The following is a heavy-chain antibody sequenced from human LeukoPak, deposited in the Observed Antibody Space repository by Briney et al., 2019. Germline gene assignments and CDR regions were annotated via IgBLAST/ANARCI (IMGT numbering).Heavy chain of an antibody. CDR2: ISAYNGST. CDR3: ARDLQWLVTEDYFDY. Sequence: ASVKVSCKASGYTFTSYGISWVRQAPGQGLEWMGWISAYNGSTNYAQKLQGRVTMTTDTSTSTAYMELRSLRSDDPAVYYCARDLQWLVTEDYFDYWGQGTLVTVSS. V-gene: IGHV1-18*01. D-gene: IGHD6-19*01. CDR1: GYTFTSYG. J-gene: IGHJ4*02.